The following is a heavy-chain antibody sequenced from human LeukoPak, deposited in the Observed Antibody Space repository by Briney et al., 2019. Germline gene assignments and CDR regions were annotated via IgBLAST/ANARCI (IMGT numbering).Heavy chain of an antibody. D-gene: IGHD6-13*01. V-gene: IGHV1-18*01. Sequence: GASVKVSCKASGYTFTSYGISWVRQAPGQGLEWMGWISNYNGNTNYAQKIQGRVTMTTDTSTSTAYMELRSLRSDDTAVYYCARDLPYSSSWESIDYWGQGTLVTVSS. J-gene: IGHJ4*02. CDR1: GYTFTSYG. CDR3: ARDLPYSSSWESIDY. CDR2: ISNYNGNT.